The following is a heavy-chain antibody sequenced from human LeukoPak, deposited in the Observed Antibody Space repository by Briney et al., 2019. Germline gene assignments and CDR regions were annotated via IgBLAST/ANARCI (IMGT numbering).Heavy chain of an antibody. J-gene: IGHJ4*02. D-gene: IGHD6-13*01. CDR2: INPNNGGT. CDR1: GYTFTGYY. V-gene: IGHV1-2*02. CDR3: ARDWSGGAAPVYY. Sequence: ASVKVSCKASGYTFTGYYMHWVRQAPGQGLEWMGWINPNNGGTNYAQKFQGRVTMTRDTSINTAYMELSRLRSDDTAVYYCARDWSGGAAPVYYWGQATLVTVSS.